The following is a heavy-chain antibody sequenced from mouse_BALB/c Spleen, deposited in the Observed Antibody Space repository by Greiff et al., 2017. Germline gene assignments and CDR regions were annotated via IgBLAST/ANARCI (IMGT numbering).Heavy chain of an antibody. J-gene: IGHJ2*01. CDR3: ARQGYSDY. CDR1: GFAFSSYD. CDR2: ISSGGGST. Sequence: DVMLVESGGGLVKPGGSLKLSCAASGFAFSSYDMSWVRQTPEKRLEWVAYISSGGGSTYYPDTVKGRFTISRDNAKNTLYLQMSSLKSEDTAMYYCARQGYSDYWGQGTTLTVSS. V-gene: IGHV5-12-1*01.